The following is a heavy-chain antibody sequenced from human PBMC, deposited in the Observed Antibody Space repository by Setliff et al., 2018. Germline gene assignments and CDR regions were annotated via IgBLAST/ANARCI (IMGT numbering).Heavy chain of an antibody. CDR1: GGTFVNYA. J-gene: IGHJ5*02. CDR3: ARWDYGFGIVYLDP. D-gene: IGHD3-16*01. Sequence: ASVKVSCKASGGTFVNYAISWVRQAPGHGLEWMGGIIRISGTTNYAQKFQGRITITVDESTSTAYMELSSLRSEDTAVYFCARWDYGFGIVYLDPWGQGTLVTVSS. CDR2: IIRISGTT. V-gene: IGHV1-69*13.